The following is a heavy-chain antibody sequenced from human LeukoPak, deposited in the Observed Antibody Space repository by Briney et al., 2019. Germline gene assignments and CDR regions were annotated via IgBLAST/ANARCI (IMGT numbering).Heavy chain of an antibody. D-gene: IGHD3-9*01. J-gene: IGHJ4*02. CDR3: ARVGSDYDILTGYYIRGYFDY. Sequence: SQTLSLTCTVSGGSISSGGYYWSCIRQHPGKGLEWIGYIYYSGSTYYNPSLKSRVTISVDTSKNQFSLKLSSVTAADTAVYYCARVGSDYDILTGYYIRGYFDYWGQGTLVTVSS. CDR1: GGSISSGGYY. V-gene: IGHV4-31*03. CDR2: IYYSGST.